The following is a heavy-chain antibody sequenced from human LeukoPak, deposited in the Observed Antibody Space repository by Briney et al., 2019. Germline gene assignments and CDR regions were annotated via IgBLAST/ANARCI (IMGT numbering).Heavy chain of an antibody. Sequence: SETLSLTCTVSGGSISSYYWSWIRQPPGKGLEWIGYIYYSGSTNYNPSLKSRVTISVDTSKNQFSLKLSSVTAADTAVYYCARRYSPAGWGILTGYQDPHDAFDIWGQGTMVTVSS. CDR2: IYYSGST. D-gene: IGHD3-9*01. CDR1: GGSISSYY. CDR3: ARRYSPAGWGILTGYQDPHDAFDI. V-gene: IGHV4-59*08. J-gene: IGHJ3*02.